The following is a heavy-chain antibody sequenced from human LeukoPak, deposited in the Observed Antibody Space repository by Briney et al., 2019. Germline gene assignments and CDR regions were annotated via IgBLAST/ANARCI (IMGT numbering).Heavy chain of an antibody. J-gene: IGHJ4*02. CDR1: GFTFSSYG. CDR2: ISYDGSNK. CDR3: ANSHSSGWHR. D-gene: IGHD6-19*01. Sequence: PGGSLRLSCVASGFTFSSYGMHWVRQAPGKGLEWVAVISYDGSNKYYADSVKGRFAISRDNSKNTLYLQMNSLRAEDTAVYYCANSHSSGWHRWGQGTLVTVSS. V-gene: IGHV3-30*18.